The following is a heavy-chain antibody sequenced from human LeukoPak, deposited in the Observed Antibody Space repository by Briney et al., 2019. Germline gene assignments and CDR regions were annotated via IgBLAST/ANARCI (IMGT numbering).Heavy chain of an antibody. CDR3: ARVRKYSSSWGYYFDY. Sequence: GGSLRLSCAASGFTFSSYWMSWVRQAPGKELEWVTNIKQDGSEKYYVDSVKGRFTISRDNAKNSLYLQMNSLRAEDTAVYYCARVRKYSSSWGYYFDYWGPGTLVTVSS. CDR2: IKQDGSEK. J-gene: IGHJ4*02. V-gene: IGHV3-7*01. CDR1: GFTFSSYW. D-gene: IGHD6-13*01.